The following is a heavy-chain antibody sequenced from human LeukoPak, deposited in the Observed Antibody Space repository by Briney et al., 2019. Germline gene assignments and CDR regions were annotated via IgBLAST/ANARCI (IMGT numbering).Heavy chain of an antibody. CDR1: GYSFTTYW. V-gene: IGHV5-51*01. D-gene: IGHD2-15*01. Sequence: GGSLKISCKGSGYSFTTYWIGWVGQMPGKGLEWMGIIYPGDSDTRYSPSFQGQVTISADKSISTAYLQWSSLKASDTAMYYCARHRYCSGGSCYGIDYWGQGTLVTVPS. CDR2: IYPGDSDT. CDR3: ARHRYCSGGSCYGIDY. J-gene: IGHJ4*02.